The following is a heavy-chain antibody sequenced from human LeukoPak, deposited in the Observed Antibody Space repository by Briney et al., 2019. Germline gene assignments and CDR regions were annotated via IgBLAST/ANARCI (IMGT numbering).Heavy chain of an antibody. CDR1: GYTLTELS. CDR3: ATERGYSYGWSRRYFDY. Sequence: ASVKVSCKVSGYTLTELSMHWVRQAPGKGLEWMGGFDPEDGETIYAQKFQGRVTMTEDTSTDTAYMELSSLRSEDTAAYYCATERGYSYGWSRRYFDYWGQGTLVTVSS. J-gene: IGHJ4*02. D-gene: IGHD5-18*01. V-gene: IGHV1-24*01. CDR2: FDPEDGET.